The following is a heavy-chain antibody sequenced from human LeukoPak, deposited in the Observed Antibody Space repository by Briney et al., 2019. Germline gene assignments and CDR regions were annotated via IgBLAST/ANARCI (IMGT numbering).Heavy chain of an antibody. Sequence: SETLSLTCTVSGGSISSYYWSWIRQPPGKGLEWIGYIYYSGSTNYNPSLESRVTISVDTSKNQFSLKLSSVTAADTAVYYCARGRDSYGYYFDYWGQGTLVTVSS. CDR1: GGSISSYY. CDR3: ARGRDSYGYYFDY. D-gene: IGHD5-18*01. V-gene: IGHV4-59*01. CDR2: IYYSGST. J-gene: IGHJ4*02.